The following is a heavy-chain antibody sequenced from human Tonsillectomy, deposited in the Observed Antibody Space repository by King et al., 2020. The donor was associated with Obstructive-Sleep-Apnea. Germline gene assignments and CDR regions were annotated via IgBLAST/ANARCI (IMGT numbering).Heavy chain of an antibody. CDR2: ISGSGIGT. CDR3: AKDDTGDSADYWYFDL. D-gene: IGHD1-26*01. V-gene: IGHV3-23*04. J-gene: IGHJ2*01. Sequence: VQLVESGGGLVQPGGSLRLSCAVSGFTFSNYAMSWVRQAPGKGLEWVSGISGSGIGTYYADSVKGRLSISRDNSKNTVYLQMNSLRGDDTAVYYCAKDDTGDSADYWYFDLWGRGTLVTVSS. CDR1: GFTFSNYA.